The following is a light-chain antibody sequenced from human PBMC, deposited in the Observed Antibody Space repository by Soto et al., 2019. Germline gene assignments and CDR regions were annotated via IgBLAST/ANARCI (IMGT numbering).Light chain of an antibody. J-gene: IGKJ1*01. CDR3: LQYGASPWT. V-gene: IGKV3-20*01. CDR2: GIS. Sequence: EIVLTQSPGTLSLSPGERATLSCRASQSVSSSYLAWYQQKPGQAPRLLIYGISSRATGIPDRFSGSGSGTDFTLNVSRLEPEDFAVYYCLQYGASPWTFGRGTKVEI. CDR1: QSVSSSY.